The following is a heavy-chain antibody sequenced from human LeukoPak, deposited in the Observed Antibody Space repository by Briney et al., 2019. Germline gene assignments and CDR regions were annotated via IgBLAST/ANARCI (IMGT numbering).Heavy chain of an antibody. CDR1: GFTFSTYA. Sequence: GGSLRLSCAASGFTFSTYAMSWVRQAPGKGLEGVSAISGSGGSTYYADSVKGRFSISRDNSKNTLYLQMNSLRAEDTAVYYCAKVTSGSYSPFDYWGQGTLVTVSS. D-gene: IGHD1-26*01. CDR2: ISGSGGST. V-gene: IGHV3-23*01. CDR3: AKVTSGSYSPFDY. J-gene: IGHJ4*02.